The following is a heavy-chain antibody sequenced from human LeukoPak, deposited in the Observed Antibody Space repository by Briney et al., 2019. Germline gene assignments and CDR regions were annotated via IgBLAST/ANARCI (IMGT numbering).Heavy chain of an antibody. V-gene: IGHV1-69*13. CDR1: GGTFSSYA. J-gene: IGHJ5*02. Sequence: ASVKVSCKASGGTFSSYAISWVRQAPGQGLEWMGGIIPIFGTANYAQKFQGRVTITADESTSTAYMELSSLRSEDTAVYYCARGVFGPEPPQRYNWFDPWGQGTLVTVSS. CDR3: ARGVFGPEPPQRYNWFDP. CDR2: IIPIFGTA. D-gene: IGHD1-14*01.